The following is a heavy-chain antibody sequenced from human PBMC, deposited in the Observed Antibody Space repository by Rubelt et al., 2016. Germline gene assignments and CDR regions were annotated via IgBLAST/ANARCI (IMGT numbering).Heavy chain of an antibody. CDR1: GGSFSGYY. Sequence: QVQLQQWGAGLLKPSETLSLTCAVYGGSFSGYYWSWIRQPPGKGLEWIGEINHSGGTNYNPSLKSRATISVDTSKNQFSLMLSYVTAAYTAVYYWARRPGGWNLDYWGQGTRVTVSS. V-gene: IGHV4-34*01. J-gene: IGHJ4*02. D-gene: IGHD6-19*01. CDR2: INHSGGT. CDR3: ARRPGGWNLDY.